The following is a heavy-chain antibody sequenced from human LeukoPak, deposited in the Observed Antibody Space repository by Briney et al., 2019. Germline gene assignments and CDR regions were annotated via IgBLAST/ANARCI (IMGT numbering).Heavy chain of an antibody. CDR3: ARGLAAAGYYYYYYMDV. Sequence: ASLKVSCKASGYTFTSYDINWVRQATGQGLERMGWMNPNSGNTGYAQKFQGRVTMTRNSSISTAYMELRSLRSEDTAVYYCARGLAAAGYYYYYYMDVWGKGTTVTISS. CDR1: GYTFTSYD. V-gene: IGHV1-8*01. J-gene: IGHJ6*03. D-gene: IGHD6-13*01. CDR2: MNPNSGNT.